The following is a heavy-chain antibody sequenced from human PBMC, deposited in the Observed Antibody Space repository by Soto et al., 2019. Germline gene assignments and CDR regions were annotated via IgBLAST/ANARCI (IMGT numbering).Heavy chain of an antibody. CDR1: GGSMSRYS. CDR3: ARGVSNYDFWSGYSHYYYYMDV. V-gene: IGHV4-59*04. Sequence: PETLSLTCTISGGSMSRYSCHWLRQPPGKGLEWIGEIYNSGATDYNPSLKSRLTMSVDTSTNQFSLKLSSVTAADTAIYYCARGVSNYDFWSGYSHYYYYMDVWGKGTTVTVS. CDR2: IYNSGAT. D-gene: IGHD3-3*01. J-gene: IGHJ6*03.